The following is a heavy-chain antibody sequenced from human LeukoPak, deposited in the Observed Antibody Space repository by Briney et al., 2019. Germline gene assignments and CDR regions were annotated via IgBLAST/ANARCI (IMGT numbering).Heavy chain of an antibody. CDR2: LIPIFGTA. D-gene: IGHD6-19*01. CDR3: ASGRIAVAGSFDY. V-gene: IGHV1-69*13. J-gene: IGHJ4*02. CDR1: GGTFSSYA. Sequence: SVNVSCKASGGTFSSYAISWVRQAPGQALEWIGGLIPIFGTANYAQKFQGRVTIPADESTSTAYMELSSLRSEDTAVYYCASGRIAVAGSFDYWGQGTLVTVPS.